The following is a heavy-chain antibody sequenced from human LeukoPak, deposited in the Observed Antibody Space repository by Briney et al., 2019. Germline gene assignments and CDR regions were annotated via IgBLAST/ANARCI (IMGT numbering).Heavy chain of an antibody. CDR2: INWNGGST. CDR1: GFTFDDYG. CDR3: ARDLFLPVVAATGYYYYYMDV. D-gene: IGHD2-15*01. V-gene: IGHV3-20*04. J-gene: IGHJ6*03. Sequence: GGSLRLSCAASGFTFDDYGMSWVCQAPGKGLEWVSGINWNGGSTGYADSVKGRFTISRDNAKNSLYLQMNSLRAEDTALYYCARDLFLPVVAATGYYYYYMDVWGKGTTVTVSS.